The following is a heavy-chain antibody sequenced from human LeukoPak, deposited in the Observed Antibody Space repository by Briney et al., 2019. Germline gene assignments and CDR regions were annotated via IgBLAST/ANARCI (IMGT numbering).Heavy chain of an antibody. Sequence: GGSLILSCAASGFTFSSYAMHWVRQAPGKGLEYVSAISSNGGSTYYANSVKGRFTISRDNSKNTLYLQMGSLRAEDMAVYYCARITMVRVIDYWGQGTLVTVSS. CDR3: ARITMVRVIDY. D-gene: IGHD3-10*01. CDR1: GFTFSSYA. CDR2: ISSNGGST. J-gene: IGHJ4*02. V-gene: IGHV3-64*01.